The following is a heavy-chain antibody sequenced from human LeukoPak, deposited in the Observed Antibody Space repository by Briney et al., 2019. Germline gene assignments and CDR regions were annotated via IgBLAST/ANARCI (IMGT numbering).Heavy chain of an antibody. CDR3: SRWSAAVPKMFDP. V-gene: IGHV4-34*01. Sequence: SETLSLTCAVYGGSFSAYYWTWIRQSPGKGLEWIGEITHSGGTHYNPSLESRVTISVDTSKNQFSLSLTSVTAADTAVYYCSRWSAAVPKMFDPWGRGTLVTVSS. D-gene: IGHD6-13*01. CDR2: ITHSGGT. CDR1: GGSFSAYY. J-gene: IGHJ5*02.